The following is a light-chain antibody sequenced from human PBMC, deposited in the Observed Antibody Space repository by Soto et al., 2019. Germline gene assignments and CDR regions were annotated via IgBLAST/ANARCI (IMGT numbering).Light chain of an antibody. CDR3: HQYSRSPET. Sequence: IGVTQSPSILSLFQGERANLSCRPSETVNSAYLAWYQQRPGQAPRLLMYGAFNRARGIPDRFSGSGSGADFTLTINRLQPADFAVYYCHQYSRSPETFGQGTKVDIK. V-gene: IGKV3-20*01. CDR1: ETVNSAY. CDR2: GAF. J-gene: IGKJ1*01.